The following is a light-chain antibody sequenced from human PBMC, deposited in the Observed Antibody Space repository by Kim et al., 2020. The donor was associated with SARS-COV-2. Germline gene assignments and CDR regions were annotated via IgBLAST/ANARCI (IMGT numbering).Light chain of an antibody. Sequence: VSPGERATLSCRASPSVSINLAWYQQKPGQAPRLLISNAFSRATGVPVRFSGSGSGTDFTLTISSLQSEDFAIYYCQQYDDWPRTFGQGTKVDIK. CDR2: NAF. CDR3: QQYDDWPRT. CDR1: PSVSIN. J-gene: IGKJ1*01. V-gene: IGKV3-15*01.